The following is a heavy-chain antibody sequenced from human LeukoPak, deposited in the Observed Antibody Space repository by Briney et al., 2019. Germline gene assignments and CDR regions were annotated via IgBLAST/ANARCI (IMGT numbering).Heavy chain of an antibody. CDR1: GGSFSGYY. J-gene: IGHJ3*02. D-gene: IGHD3-22*01. CDR3: AKDRAGYYYDSSDDAFDI. CDR2: ISGSGGST. Sequence: ETLSLTCAVYGGSFSGYYWSWIRQPPGKGLEWVSAISGSGGSTYYADSVKGRFTISRDNSKNTLYLQMNSLRAEDTAVYYCAKDRAGYYYDSSDDAFDIWGQGTMVTVSS. V-gene: IGHV3-23*01.